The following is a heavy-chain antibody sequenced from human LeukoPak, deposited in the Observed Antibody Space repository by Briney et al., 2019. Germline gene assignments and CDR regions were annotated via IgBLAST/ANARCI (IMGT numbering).Heavy chain of an antibody. D-gene: IGHD2-2*01. CDR3: ARVLYCSSTNCYGGGFDY. Sequence: GGSLRLSCSASGFIFSTYNMNWVRQAPGKALEWVSSITSSSSRTFYADSVKGRYTISRDNAKNSLYLQMDSLRAEDTAVYYCARVLYCSSTNCYGGGFDYWGQGTLVTISS. J-gene: IGHJ4*02. CDR2: ITSSSSRT. V-gene: IGHV3-21*01. CDR1: GFIFSTYN.